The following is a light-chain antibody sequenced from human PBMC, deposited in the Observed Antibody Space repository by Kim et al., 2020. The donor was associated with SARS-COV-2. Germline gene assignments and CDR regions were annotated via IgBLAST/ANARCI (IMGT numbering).Light chain of an antibody. CDR1: SSDVGNYNL. Sequence: QSALTQPASVSGSPGQSITISCTGTSSDVGNYNLVSWYQQHPGKAPKVLIFDVTKRPSGVSYRFSASKSGNTASLTISELQAHDEADYYCCSYALSGTVLFGGGTKVTVL. CDR2: DVT. CDR3: CSYALSGTVL. V-gene: IGLV2-23*02. J-gene: IGLJ2*01.